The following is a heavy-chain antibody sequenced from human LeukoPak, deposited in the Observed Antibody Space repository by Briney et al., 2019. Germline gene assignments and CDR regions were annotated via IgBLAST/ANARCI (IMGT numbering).Heavy chain of an antibody. D-gene: IGHD2-2*01. Sequence: GESLKISCKGSGYSFTSYWIGWVRQMPGKGLEWMGIIYPGDSDTRYSPSFQGQVTISADKSISTAYLQWSSLKASDTATYYCARRPLSEGYCSITSCVDAFDVWGQGTMVTVSS. V-gene: IGHV5-51*01. CDR2: IYPGDSDT. CDR1: GYSFTSYW. J-gene: IGHJ3*01. CDR3: ARRPLSEGYCSITSCVDAFDV.